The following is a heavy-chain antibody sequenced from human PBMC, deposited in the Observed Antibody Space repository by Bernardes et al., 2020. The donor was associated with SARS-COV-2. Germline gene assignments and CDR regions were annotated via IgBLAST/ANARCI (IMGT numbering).Heavy chain of an antibody. CDR2: INHSGST. CDR3: ARGKFRITIFGVVINDAFEI. CDR1: GGSFSGYY. D-gene: IGHD3-3*01. Sequence: SETLSLTCAVYGGSFSGYYWSWIRQPPGKGLEWIGEINHSGSTNYNPSLKSRVTISVDTSKNQFSLKLSSVTAADTAVYYCARGKFRITIFGVVINDAFEIWGQGTMVTVSS. V-gene: IGHV4-34*01. J-gene: IGHJ3*02.